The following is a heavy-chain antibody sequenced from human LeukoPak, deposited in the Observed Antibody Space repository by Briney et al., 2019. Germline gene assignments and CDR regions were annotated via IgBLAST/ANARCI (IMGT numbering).Heavy chain of an antibody. CDR2: IRQGGGEK. CDR1: GFTFTDYW. D-gene: IGHD6-13*01. CDR3: ARDGTAAGLYFDL. J-gene: IGHJ4*01. Sequence: GGSLSISCAVSGFTFTDYWMNWVPQAPGKGLEWVASIRQGGGEKSYVDSVQGRFTISRDNTKSSLYLQINSLRAEDTAVYYCARDGTAAGLYFDLWGQGTLVTVSS. V-gene: IGHV3-7*01.